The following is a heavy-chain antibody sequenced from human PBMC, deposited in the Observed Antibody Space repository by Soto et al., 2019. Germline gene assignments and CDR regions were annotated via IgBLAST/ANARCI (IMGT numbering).Heavy chain of an antibody. CDR3: AKDRSFGNNGWPRFDP. CDR2: ISGSGVTT. V-gene: IGHV3-23*01. D-gene: IGHD6-19*01. Sequence: PGGSLRLSCAASGFTFSSYAMSWVRQAPGKGLEWVSVISGSGVTTYYADSVKGRFSISRDNSKNTLYLQMNSLRVEDTAVYYCAKDRSFGNNGWPRFDPWGQGTLVTVSS. CDR1: GFTFSSYA. J-gene: IGHJ5*02.